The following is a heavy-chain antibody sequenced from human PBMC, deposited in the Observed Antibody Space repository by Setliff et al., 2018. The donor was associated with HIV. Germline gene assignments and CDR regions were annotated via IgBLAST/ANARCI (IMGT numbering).Heavy chain of an antibody. J-gene: IGHJ5*02. Sequence: SETLSLTCTVSGSSISSNYYWAWIRQAPGKGLEWIGCIDASANTYYISSLKSRATISIDTSKNQLSLKLRSVTAADTAVYYCARIGSGWSVGWFDPWGQGTLVTVSS. D-gene: IGHD6-13*01. CDR1: GSSISSNYY. CDR3: ARIGSGWSVGWFDP. CDR2: IDASANT. V-gene: IGHV4-38-2*02.